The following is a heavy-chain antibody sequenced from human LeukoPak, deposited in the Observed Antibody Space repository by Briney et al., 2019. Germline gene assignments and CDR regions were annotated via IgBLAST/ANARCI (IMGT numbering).Heavy chain of an antibody. CDR2: ISSSSSYI. CDR1: GFTFSSYS. J-gene: IGHJ4*02. Sequence: GGSLRLSCAASGFTFSSYSMNWVRQAPGKGLEWVSSISSSSSYIYYADSVKGRFTISRDNAKNSLYLQMNSLRAEDTAVYYCARDRADYYDSSGYYYVVYFDYWGQGTLVTVPS. V-gene: IGHV3-21*01. D-gene: IGHD3-22*01. CDR3: ARDRADYYDSSGYYYVVYFDY.